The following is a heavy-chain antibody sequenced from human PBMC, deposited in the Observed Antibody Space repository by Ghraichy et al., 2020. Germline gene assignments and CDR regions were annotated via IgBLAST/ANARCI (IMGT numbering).Heavy chain of an antibody. CDR1: GFTFSSYW. CDR3: ARDYGDYGYDMDV. Sequence: GESLNISCAASGFTFSSYWMHWVRQAPGKGLVWVSRINSDGSSTSYADSVKGRFTISRDNAKNTLYLQMNSLRAEDTAVYYCARDYGDYGYDMDVWGKGTTVTVSS. V-gene: IGHV3-74*01. J-gene: IGHJ6*03. D-gene: IGHD4-17*01. CDR2: INSDGSST.